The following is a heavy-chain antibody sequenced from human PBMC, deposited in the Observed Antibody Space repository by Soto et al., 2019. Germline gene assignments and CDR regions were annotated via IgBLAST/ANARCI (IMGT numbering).Heavy chain of an antibody. D-gene: IGHD3-22*01. V-gene: IGHV1-69*13. CDR1: GGTFSRYA. J-gene: IGHJ4*02. CDR3: ARQFHYDSSGYYYAY. Sequence: SVKVSCKASGGTFSRYAISWVRQAPGQGLEWMGGIIPIFGTANYAQKFQGRLSITADESTSTVYTQLSSLRSEDTAVYYCARQFHYDSSGYYYAYWGQGTLVTVSS. CDR2: IIPIFGTA.